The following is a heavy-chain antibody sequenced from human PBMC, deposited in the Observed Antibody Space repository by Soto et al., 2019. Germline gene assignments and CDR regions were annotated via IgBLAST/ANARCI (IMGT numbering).Heavy chain of an antibody. CDR1: GASITTAYY. CDR2: IYYTGST. V-gene: IGHV4-31*03. J-gene: IGHJ5*02. Sequence: PSETLSLTCTVSGASITTAYYWTWVRQHPVKGLEWIGHIYYTGSTYYNPSLKSRLNISLDTSKNQFSLQLESVTAADTAIYFCASGSRFDPWGQGTLVTVSS. D-gene: IGHD1-26*01. CDR3: ASGSRFDP.